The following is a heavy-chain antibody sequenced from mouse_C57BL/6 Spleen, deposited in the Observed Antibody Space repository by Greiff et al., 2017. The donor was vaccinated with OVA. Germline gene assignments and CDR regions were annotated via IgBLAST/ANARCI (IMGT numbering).Heavy chain of an antibody. Sequence: EVKLQESGGGLVKPGGSLKLSCAASGFTFSSYTMSWVRQTPEKRLEWVATISGGGGNTYYPDSVKGRFTISRDNAKNTLYLQMSSLRSEDTALYYCARHDGYYDLSWFAYWGQGTLVTVSA. CDR3: ARHDGYYDLSWFAY. J-gene: IGHJ3*01. D-gene: IGHD2-3*01. CDR2: ISGGGGNT. CDR1: GFTFSSYT. V-gene: IGHV5-9*01.